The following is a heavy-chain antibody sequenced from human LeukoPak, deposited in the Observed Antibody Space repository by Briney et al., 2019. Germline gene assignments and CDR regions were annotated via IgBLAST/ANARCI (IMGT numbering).Heavy chain of an antibody. CDR2: IIPIFGKS. J-gene: IGHJ4*02. V-gene: IGHV1-69*05. CDR1: GDTLANYA. Sequence: SVKVSCKASGDTLANYALSWVRQAPGQGPEWMGGIIPIFGKSKYAQKFQGRAAFTTDESTSTIHLELTSLRSEDTAVYYCARADLSGWYDYWGQGTLVTVSS. CDR3: ARADLSGWYDY. D-gene: IGHD6-19*01.